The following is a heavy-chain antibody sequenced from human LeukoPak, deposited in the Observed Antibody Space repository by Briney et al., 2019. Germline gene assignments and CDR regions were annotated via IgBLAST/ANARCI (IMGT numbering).Heavy chain of an antibody. CDR2: TYYRSKWYN. CDR3: ARSRWDIVVVPAATDAFDI. D-gene: IGHD2-2*01. CDR1: GDSVSSNSAA. V-gene: IGHV6-1*01. J-gene: IGHJ3*02. Sequence: SQTLSLTCAISGDSVSSNSAAWNWIRQSPSRGLEWLGRTYYRSKWYNDYAVSVKSRITINPDTSKNQFSLQLNSVTPEDTAVYYCARSRWDIVVVPAATDAFDIWGQGTMVTVSS.